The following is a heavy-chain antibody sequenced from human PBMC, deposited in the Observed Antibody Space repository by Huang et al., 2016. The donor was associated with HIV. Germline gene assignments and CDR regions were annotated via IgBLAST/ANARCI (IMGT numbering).Heavy chain of an antibody. CDR3: ARHFGSWSGYFDS. CDR1: GGSITDSNYY. Sequence: QLQLQESGPGLVRPSETLSLICTVSGGSITDSNYYWGWIRQPPGKGLEWIGSIHYSGDTDYNPSLKSRVTMSVDTSKNRFSLDIRSVAVADTAIYYCARHFGSWSGYFDSWGQGTLVPVSS. J-gene: IGHJ4*02. D-gene: IGHD3-10*01. CDR2: IHYSGDT. V-gene: IGHV4-39*01.